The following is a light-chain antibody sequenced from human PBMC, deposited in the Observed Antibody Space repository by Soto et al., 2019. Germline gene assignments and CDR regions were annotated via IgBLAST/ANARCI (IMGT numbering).Light chain of an antibody. CDR2: DAS. CDR3: HQYFTFPWT. V-gene: IGKV1D-8*01. J-gene: IGKJ1*01. Sequence: VILMTQSPSSLSSSTGERVTISCRMSQSISNNLAWYQQKPGKAPKLLIYDASTLQSGVPSRFSGSGSGTDFTLTISCLQSEDFAAYYCHQYFTFPWTFGRGTKVEIK. CDR1: QSISNN.